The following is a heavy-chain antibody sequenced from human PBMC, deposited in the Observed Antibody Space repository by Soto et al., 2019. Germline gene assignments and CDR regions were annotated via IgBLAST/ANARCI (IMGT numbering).Heavy chain of an antibody. CDR1: GFTFSSYG. CDR2: IWYDGSNK. V-gene: IGHV3-33*01. J-gene: IGHJ3*02. D-gene: IGHD3-22*01. CDR3: AREAPVPCYDSSGYLGI. Sequence: QVQLVESGGGVVQPGRSLRLSCAASGFTFSSYGMHWVRQAPGKGLEWVAVIWYDGSNKYYADSVKGRFTISRDNSKNTLYLQMNSLRAEDTAVYYCAREAPVPCYDSSGYLGIWGQGTMVTVSS.